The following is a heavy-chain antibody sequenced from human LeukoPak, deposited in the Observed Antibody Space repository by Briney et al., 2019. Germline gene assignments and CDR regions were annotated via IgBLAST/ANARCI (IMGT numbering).Heavy chain of an antibody. J-gene: IGHJ4*02. V-gene: IGHV3-30-3*01. CDR3: ARVGDYGDYVMDY. CDR2: ISYDGSNK. D-gene: IGHD4-17*01. CDR1: GFTFSSYA. Sequence: GRSLRLSCAASGFTFSSYAMHWVRQAPGKGLEWVAVISYDGSNKYYADSVKGRFTISRDNSKNTLYLQMNSLRAEDTAVYYCARVGDYGDYVMDYWGQGTLVTVSS.